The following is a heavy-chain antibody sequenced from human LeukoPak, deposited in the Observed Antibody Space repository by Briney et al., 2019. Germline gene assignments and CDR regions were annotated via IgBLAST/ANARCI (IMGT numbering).Heavy chain of an antibody. J-gene: IGHJ4*02. CDR3: ARAPHFFDTSGSRYYFDY. Sequence: SETLSLTCTVSGGSISSSTYYWGWIRQPPGKGLEWIGSIYYSGSTYYNPSLKSRVTISVDTSKNQFSLNLSSVTAADTAVYYCARAPHFFDTSGSRYYFDYWGQGALVTVSS. CDR2: IYYSGST. D-gene: IGHD3-22*01. V-gene: IGHV4-39*07. CDR1: GGSISSSTYY.